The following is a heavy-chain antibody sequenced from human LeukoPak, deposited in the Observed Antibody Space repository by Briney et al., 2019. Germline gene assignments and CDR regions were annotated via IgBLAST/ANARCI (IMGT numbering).Heavy chain of an antibody. CDR3: ARGVDYYDSSATVFDY. V-gene: IGHV1-2*02. Sequence: ASVKVSCKASGYTFTGYYMHWVRQAPGQGLEWMGWINPNSGGTNYAQKFQGRVTMTRDTSISTAYMELSRLRSDDTAVYYCARGVDYYDSSATVFDYWGQGTLVTVSS. D-gene: IGHD3-22*01. J-gene: IGHJ4*02. CDR1: GYTFTGYY. CDR2: INPNSGGT.